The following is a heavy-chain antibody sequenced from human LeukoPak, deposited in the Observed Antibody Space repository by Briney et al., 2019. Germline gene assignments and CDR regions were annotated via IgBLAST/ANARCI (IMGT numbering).Heavy chain of an antibody. CDR3: AKGAGPPWFDP. J-gene: IGHJ5*02. V-gene: IGHV4-61*02. CDR1: NSSISSDTYF. D-gene: IGHD6-19*01. Sequence: SQTLSLTCTVSNSSISSDTYFWSWIRQPAGKGLQWIGRMSSSGRSDYNPSLKSRVTISIDTSKNQFSMKLTSVTAADMAVYYCAKGAGPPWFDPWGQGTLVTVSS. CDR2: MSSSGRS.